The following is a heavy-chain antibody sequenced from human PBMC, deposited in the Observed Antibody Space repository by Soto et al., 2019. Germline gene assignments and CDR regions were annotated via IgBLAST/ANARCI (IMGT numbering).Heavy chain of an antibody. Sequence: GGSLRLSCAASGFIFSSYWMSWVRQAPGKGLEWVANINQDGSEKYYADSVKGRFTISRDNAKNTLFLQMNSLRAEDTAVYYCARERDPSSGWYLSAFDIWGQGTMVTVSS. CDR3: ARERDPSSGWYLSAFDI. CDR1: GFIFSSYW. V-gene: IGHV3-7*01. CDR2: INQDGSEK. J-gene: IGHJ3*02. D-gene: IGHD6-19*01.